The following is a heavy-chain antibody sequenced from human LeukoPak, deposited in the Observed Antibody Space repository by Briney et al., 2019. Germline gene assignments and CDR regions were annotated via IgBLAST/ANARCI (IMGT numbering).Heavy chain of an antibody. CDR1: GYTFTNYG. Sequence: GASVKVSCKASGYTFTNYGIKWVRQAPGQGLEWMGIINPSGGSTSYAQKFQGRVTMTRDMSTSTVYMELSSLRSEDTAVYYCARVNGYSGYEPYYFDYWGQGTLVTVSS. CDR3: ARVNGYSGYEPYYFDY. J-gene: IGHJ4*02. V-gene: IGHV1-46*01. CDR2: INPSGGST. D-gene: IGHD5-12*01.